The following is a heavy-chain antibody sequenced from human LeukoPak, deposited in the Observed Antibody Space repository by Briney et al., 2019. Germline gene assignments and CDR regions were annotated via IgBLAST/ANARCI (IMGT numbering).Heavy chain of an antibody. V-gene: IGHV4-38-2*01. CDR1: GYSISSGYY. Sequence: SETLSLTSAVSGYSISSGYYWGWIRQPPGKGLEWIGYIYYSGSTYYNPSLKSRVTISVDTSKNQFSLKLSSVTAADTAVYYCARSLVDFWSGYPYTFDYWGQGTLVTVSS. D-gene: IGHD3-3*01. CDR3: ARSLVDFWSGYPYTFDY. CDR2: IYYSGST. J-gene: IGHJ4*02.